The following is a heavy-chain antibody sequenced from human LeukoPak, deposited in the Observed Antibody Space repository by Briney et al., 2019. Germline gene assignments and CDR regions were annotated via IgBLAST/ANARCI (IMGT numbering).Heavy chain of an antibody. CDR1: GGSISSYY. CDR3: ARSSRPAQQLVSYYYYGMDV. Sequence: SETLSLTCTVSGGSISSYYWSWIRQPPGKGLEWIGYIYYSGSTNYNPSLKSRVTISVDTSKNQFSLKLSSVTAADTAVYYCARSSRPAQQLVSYYYYGMDVWGQGTTVTVSS. J-gene: IGHJ6*02. V-gene: IGHV4-59*08. D-gene: IGHD6-6*01. CDR2: IYYSGST.